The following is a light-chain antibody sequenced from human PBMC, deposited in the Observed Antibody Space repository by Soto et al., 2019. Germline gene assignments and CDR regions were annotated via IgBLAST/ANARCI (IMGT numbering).Light chain of an antibody. J-gene: IGKJ4*01. CDR3: QQRSNWPPA. V-gene: IGKV3-11*01. Sequence: ENVLTQSPGTLSLSPGERATLSCRASQSVSGSYLVWHQQKPGQAPRLLIYDASNRATGIPARFSGSGSGTDFTLTISSLEPEDFAVYYCQQRSNWPPAFGGGTKVDIK. CDR1: QSVSGSY. CDR2: DAS.